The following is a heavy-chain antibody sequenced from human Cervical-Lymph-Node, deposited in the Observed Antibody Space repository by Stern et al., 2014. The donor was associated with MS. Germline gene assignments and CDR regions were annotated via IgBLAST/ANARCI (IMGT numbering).Heavy chain of an antibody. CDR1: GFIFDDYS. CDR2: ISWDGHDA. V-gene: IGHV3-43D*03. CDR3: AKGDSADYAYLDS. J-gene: IGHJ4*02. D-gene: IGHD4-17*01. Sequence: EVHLVESGGVVVQPGGSLRLSCATSGFIFDDYSMHWVRQAPGKGLEWVSVISWDGHDAYYADSVKGRFTMSRDNSKDSLYLQMNSLRAEDTALYYCAKGDSADYAYLDSWGQGTLVTVSS.